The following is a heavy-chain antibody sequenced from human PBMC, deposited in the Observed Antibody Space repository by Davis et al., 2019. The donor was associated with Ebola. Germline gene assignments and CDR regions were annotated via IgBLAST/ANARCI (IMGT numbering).Heavy chain of an antibody. D-gene: IGHD4-17*01. Sequence: SETLSLTCAVYGGSFSDYFWSWIRQPPEKGLEWIGEISHHNGDTNYNPSLRSPVAISVDSSKNQFSLEISSVTAADTATYYCARTTKTNIEDSGLGYNSFDSWGQGVLVSVSS. J-gene: IGHJ5*01. CDR3: ARTTKTNIEDSGLGYNSFDS. CDR2: ISHHNGDT. V-gene: IGHV4-34*01. CDR1: GGSFSDYF.